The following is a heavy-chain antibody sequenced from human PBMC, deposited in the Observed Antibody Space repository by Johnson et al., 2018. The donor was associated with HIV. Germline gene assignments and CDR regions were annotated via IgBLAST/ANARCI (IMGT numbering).Heavy chain of an antibody. V-gene: IGHV3-74*01. CDR2: INSDGSST. CDR3: ARDEGLDYGASLGAFDI. Sequence: VQLVESGGGVVQPGRSLRLSCAASGFTFSSYAMHWVRQAPGKGLVWVSRINSDGSSTSYADSVKGRFTISRDNSRNTVYLQMSGLRSEDTAIYYCARDEGLDYGASLGAFDIWGQGTMVTVSS. CDR1: GFTFSSYA. D-gene: IGHD4-17*01. J-gene: IGHJ3*02.